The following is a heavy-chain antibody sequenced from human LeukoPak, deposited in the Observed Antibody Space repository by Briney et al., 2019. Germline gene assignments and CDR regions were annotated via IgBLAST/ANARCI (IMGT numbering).Heavy chain of an antibody. D-gene: IGHD3-22*01. Sequence: SETLSLTCTVSGYSISSGYYWGWIRQPPGKGLEWIGSIYHSGSTYYNPSLKSRVTISVDTSKNQFSLKLSSVTAADTAVYYCARDFYYDSSGQIINWFDPWGQGTLVTVSS. J-gene: IGHJ5*02. V-gene: IGHV4-38-2*02. CDR1: GYSISSGYY. CDR2: IYHSGST. CDR3: ARDFYYDSSGQIINWFDP.